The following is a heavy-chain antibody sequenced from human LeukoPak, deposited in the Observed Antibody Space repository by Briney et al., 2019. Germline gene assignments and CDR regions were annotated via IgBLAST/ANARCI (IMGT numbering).Heavy chain of an antibody. J-gene: IGHJ4*02. D-gene: IGHD5-12*01. CDR3: ARRVDMVATIDS. CDR2: IFYTGST. V-gene: IGHV4-39*01. Sequence: SETLSLTCTVSGGSVSRSSFFWGWIRQPPGKGLEWIVSIFYTGSTYYNPSLKRRVTISVDTSKNQCFLRLSSVTAADTAVYYCARRVDMVATIDSWGQGTLVTVSS. CDR1: GGSVSRSSFF.